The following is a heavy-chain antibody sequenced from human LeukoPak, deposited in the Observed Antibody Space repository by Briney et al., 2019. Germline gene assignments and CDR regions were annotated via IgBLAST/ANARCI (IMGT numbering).Heavy chain of an antibody. CDR1: GFTSSTYV. V-gene: IGHV3-64D*06. Sequence: GGSLRLSCSVSGFTSSTYVMHWVRQAPGKGLEYVSAIRSNGDNTYYADSVKGRFTISRDNSKNTLYLQMSSLRADDTAVYYCVRGTGYWGQGTLVTVSS. CDR3: VRGTGY. J-gene: IGHJ4*02. CDR2: IRSNGDNT.